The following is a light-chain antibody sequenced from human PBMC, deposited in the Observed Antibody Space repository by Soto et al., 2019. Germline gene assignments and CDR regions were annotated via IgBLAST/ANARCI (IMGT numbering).Light chain of an antibody. CDR1: PSISSW. V-gene: IGKV1-5*03. CDR2: KAP. CDR3: QQYNSYSRT. J-gene: IGKJ1*01. Sequence: DIQLTQSPSTLSASVGARVTITCRASPSISSWLAWYQQKPGKAPKLLIYKAPSLERGVPSRFSGSGSGTEFTLANSSLQPDYFATYYYQQYNSYSRTFGQGTKVEIK.